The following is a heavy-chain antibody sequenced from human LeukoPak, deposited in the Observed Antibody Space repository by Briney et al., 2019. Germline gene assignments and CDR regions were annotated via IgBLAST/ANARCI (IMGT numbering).Heavy chain of an antibody. CDR2: IKSKTDGGTT. CDR3: TTTGEKYYYYYYMDV. V-gene: IGHV3-15*01. D-gene: IGHD7-27*01. Sequence: GGSLRLSCAASGFTFSNAWMSWVRQAPGKGLEWVGRIKSKTDGGTTDYAAPVKGRFTISRDDSKNTLYLQMNSLKTEDTAVYYCTTTGEKYYYYYYMDVWGKGTTVTVSS. CDR1: GFTFSNAW. J-gene: IGHJ6*03.